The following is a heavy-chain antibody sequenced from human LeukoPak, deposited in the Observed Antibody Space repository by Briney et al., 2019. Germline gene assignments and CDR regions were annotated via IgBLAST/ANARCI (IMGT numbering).Heavy chain of an antibody. D-gene: IGHD3-22*01. CDR3: AWGYYYDSSGYYPVDY. CDR2: IIPIFGTA. J-gene: IGHJ4*02. V-gene: IGHV1-69*13. Sequence: SVKVSCKASGGTFSSYAISWVRQAPGQGLEWMGGIIPIFGTANYAQKFQGRVTITAEESTSTAYMELSSLRSEDTAVYYCAWGYYYDSSGYYPVDYWGQGTLVTVSS. CDR1: GGTFSSYA.